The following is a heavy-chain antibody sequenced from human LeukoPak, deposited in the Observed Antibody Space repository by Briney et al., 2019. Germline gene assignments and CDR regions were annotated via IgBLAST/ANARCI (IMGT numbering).Heavy chain of an antibody. J-gene: IGHJ4*02. CDR2: ISGSGETT. Sequence: GGSLRLSCAAPGFTFRNHATNWVRQAPGKGLEWVSVISGSGETTYYADSVKGRFTISRDNSQNTLYLQMSSLRGEDTALYYCAKDRGMVGASVRAFDYWGQGTLVTVSS. CDR1: GFTFRNHA. D-gene: IGHD1-26*01. CDR3: AKDRGMVGASVRAFDY. V-gene: IGHV3-23*01.